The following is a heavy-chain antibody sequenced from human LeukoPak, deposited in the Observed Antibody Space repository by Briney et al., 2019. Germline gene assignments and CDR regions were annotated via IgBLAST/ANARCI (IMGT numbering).Heavy chain of an antibody. CDR2: ISAYSGNT. CDR3: ARQLVMDYYYGMDV. CDR1: GYTFTSYG. V-gene: IGHV1-18*01. J-gene: IGHJ6*02. D-gene: IGHD6-13*01. Sequence: GASVKVSCTASGYTFTSYGISWVRQAPGQGLEWMGWISAYSGNTNYAQKLQGRVTMTTDTSTSTAYMELRSLRSDDTAVYYCARQLVMDYYYGMDVWGQGTTVTVSS.